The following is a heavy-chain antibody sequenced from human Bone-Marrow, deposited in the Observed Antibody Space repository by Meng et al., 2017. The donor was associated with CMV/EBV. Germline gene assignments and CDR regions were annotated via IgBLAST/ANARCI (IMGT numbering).Heavy chain of an antibody. CDR1: GFSVNDHY. Sequence: GESLKISCAASGFSVNDHYMSWVRQAPGKGLEWVSIIYSGGRTYYADSVKGRFAVSRDNSKNTLYLQMNTLRAEDTAVYYCARGTGDWGQGTLVTVSS. D-gene: IGHD7-27*01. J-gene: IGHJ4*02. CDR3: ARGTGD. V-gene: IGHV3-53*01. CDR2: IYSGGRT.